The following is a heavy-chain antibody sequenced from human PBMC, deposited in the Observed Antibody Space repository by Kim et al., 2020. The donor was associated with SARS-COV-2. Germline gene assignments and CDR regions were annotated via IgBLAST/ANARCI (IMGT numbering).Heavy chain of an antibody. CDR3: ARDRGFGELLFPYYGMDV. Sequence: GGSLRLSCAASGFTFSSYAMHWVRQAPGKGLEWVAVISYDGSNKYYADSVKGRFTISRDNSKNTLYLQMNSLRAEDTAVYYCARDRGFGELLFPYYGMDVWGQGTKVSVSS. J-gene: IGHJ6*02. CDR2: ISYDGSNK. D-gene: IGHD3-10*01. V-gene: IGHV3-30*04. CDR1: GFTFSSYA.